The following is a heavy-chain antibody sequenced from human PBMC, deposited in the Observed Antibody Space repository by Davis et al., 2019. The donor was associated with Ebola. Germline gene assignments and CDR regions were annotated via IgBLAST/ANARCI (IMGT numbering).Heavy chain of an antibody. Sequence: AASVKVSCKASGYTFTRYGISWVRQAPGQGLEWMGWISDYNGNTNYAQKLQGRVTMTTDTSTSTAYMELRSLRSDDTAVYYCARDLGMISGSYFDYWGQGTLVTVSS. V-gene: IGHV1-18*01. CDR1: GYTFTRYG. D-gene: IGHD1-26*01. CDR3: ARDLGMISGSYFDY. J-gene: IGHJ4*02. CDR2: ISDYNGNT.